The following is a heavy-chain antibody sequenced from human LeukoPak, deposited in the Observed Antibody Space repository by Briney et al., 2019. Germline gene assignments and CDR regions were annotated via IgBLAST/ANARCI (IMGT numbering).Heavy chain of an antibody. CDR3: ARTQDYSIYWYFDL. J-gene: IGHJ2*01. Sequence: ASVKVSSKASVYTFTSYYMRWLRQDHGQGLEWLEIIHPSGGSTNYAQEFQGRVTMSRDTSTSTVYMELNSLRSEDTAVYYCARTQDYSIYWYFDLWGPGTLVTVSS. D-gene: IGHD4-11*01. CDR2: IHPSGGST. CDR1: VYTFTSYY. V-gene: IGHV1-46*01.